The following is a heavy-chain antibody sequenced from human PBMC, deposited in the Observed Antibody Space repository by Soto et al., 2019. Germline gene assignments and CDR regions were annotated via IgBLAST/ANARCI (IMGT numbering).Heavy chain of an antibody. J-gene: IGHJ6*02. D-gene: IGHD1-26*01. Sequence: SETLSLTCTVSGGSITSADYYWSWIRQSPGKGLEWIGDIYYSGSTNYKSSLRSRVTISVDTSQNQFSLKLSSVTAADTAVYYCARRAQWERSYYYYGMDVWGQGTTVTVSS. CDR3: ARRAQWERSYYYYGMDV. V-gene: IGHV4-30-4*01. CDR1: GGSITSADYY. CDR2: IYYSGST.